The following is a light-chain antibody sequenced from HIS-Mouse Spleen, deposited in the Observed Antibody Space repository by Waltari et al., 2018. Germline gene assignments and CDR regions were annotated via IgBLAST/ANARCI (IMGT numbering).Light chain of an antibody. Sequence: SYELTQPPSVSVSPGQTARITCSGDALPKQYAYWYQQKPGQAPVPVIYKDSEMPSGIPERFSGSSSGTTVTLTISGVQAEDEADYYCQSADSSGTYRVFGGGTKLTVL. V-gene: IGLV3-25*03. CDR3: QSADSSGTYRV. CDR2: KDS. CDR1: ALPKQY. J-gene: IGLJ2*01.